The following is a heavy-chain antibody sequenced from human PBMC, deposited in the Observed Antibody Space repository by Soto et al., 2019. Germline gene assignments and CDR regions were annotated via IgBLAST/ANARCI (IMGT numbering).Heavy chain of an antibody. CDR3: ARFGRFLEWLLAPSAEYFQH. V-gene: IGHV1-18*01. D-gene: IGHD3-3*01. J-gene: IGHJ1*01. CDR2: ISAYNGNT. CDR1: GYTFTSYG. Sequence: ASVKVSCKASGYTFTSYGISWVRQAPGQGLGWMGWISAYNGNTNYAQKLQGRVTMTTDTSTSTAYMELRSLRSDDTAVYYCARFGRFLEWLLAPSAEYFQHWGQGTLVTVSS.